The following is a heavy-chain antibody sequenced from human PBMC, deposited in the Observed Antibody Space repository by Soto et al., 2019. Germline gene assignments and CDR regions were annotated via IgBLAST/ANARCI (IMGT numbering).Heavy chain of an antibody. CDR3: ARVPSP. J-gene: IGHJ5*02. Sequence: QLQLQESGSGLVKPSQTLSLTCAVSGGSISSGGYSWSWIRQPPGKGLEWIGYIHPSGSTYYNPSPXSXXTISVDRSKNQFSLRLSSVTAADTAVYYCARVPSPWGQGTLVTVSS. CDR1: GGSISSGGYS. CDR2: IHPSGST. V-gene: IGHV4-30-2*01.